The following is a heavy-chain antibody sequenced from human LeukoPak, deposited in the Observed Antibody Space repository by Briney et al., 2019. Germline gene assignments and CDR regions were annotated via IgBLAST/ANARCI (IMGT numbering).Heavy chain of an antibody. CDR3: AMSVEMPPIPSFDY. D-gene: IGHD5-24*01. Sequence: GASVKVSCKTSGYIFTPHHIHWMRQAPGQGLELLGWVSAANNPEYSQKFQGRVVITRDASATTSYLELNSLRYEDTAVYYCAMSVEMPPIPSFDYWGQGTLVTVSS. J-gene: IGHJ4*02. V-gene: IGHV1-3*01. CDR2: VSAANNP. CDR1: GYIFTPHH.